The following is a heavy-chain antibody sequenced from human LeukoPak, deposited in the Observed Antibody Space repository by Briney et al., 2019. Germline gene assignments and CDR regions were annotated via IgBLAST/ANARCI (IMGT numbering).Heavy chain of an antibody. CDR3: AKRYGDYFDY. CDR1: GFTFSSYE. V-gene: IGHV3-48*03. CDR2: ISSSGSTI. J-gene: IGHJ4*02. Sequence: GGSLRLSCAASGFTFSSYEMNWVRQAPGKGLEWVSYISSSGSTIYYADSVKGRFTISRDNSKNTLYLQMNSLRAEDTAVYYCAKRYGDYFDYWGQGTLVTVSS. D-gene: IGHD4-17*01.